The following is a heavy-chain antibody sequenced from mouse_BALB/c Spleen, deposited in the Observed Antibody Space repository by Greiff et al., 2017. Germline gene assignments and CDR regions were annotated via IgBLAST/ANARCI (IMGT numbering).Heavy chain of an antibody. CDR2: ISSGGST. Sequence: EVQLVESGGGLVKPGGSLKLSCAASGFTFSSYAMSWVRQTPEKRLEWVASISSGGSTYYPDSVKGRFTISRDNARNILYLQMSSLRSEDTAMYYCARGFDYDGGFAYWGQGTLVTVSA. D-gene: IGHD2-4*01. CDR1: GFTFSSYA. J-gene: IGHJ3*01. CDR3: ARGFDYDGGFAY. V-gene: IGHV5-6-5*01.